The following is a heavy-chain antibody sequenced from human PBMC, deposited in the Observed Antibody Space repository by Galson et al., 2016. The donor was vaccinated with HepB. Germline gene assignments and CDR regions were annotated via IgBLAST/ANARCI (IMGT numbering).Heavy chain of an antibody. V-gene: IGHV5-51*01. J-gene: IGHJ3*01. CDR1: GYIFTSHW. CDR2: IYPINSDT. D-gene: IGHD3-9*01. Sequence: KVSCKGSGYIFTSHWIAWVRQVPGKGLEWMGVIYPINSDTKYSQSFEGQVTISADKSTTTASRQWTRLKASDTAVYYSARQPHDDILTGYWFDVWGHGTMVTVSS. CDR3: ARQPHDDILTGYWFDV.